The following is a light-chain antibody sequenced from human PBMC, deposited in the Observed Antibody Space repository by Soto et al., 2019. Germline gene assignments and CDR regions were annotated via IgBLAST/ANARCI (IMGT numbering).Light chain of an antibody. J-gene: IGKJ1*01. CDR3: QQYNAYSWT. CDR2: DAS. Sequence: DIQMTQSPSTLSASVGDRVTITCRASQSIRNWLAWYQQKPGKVPKLLIYDASSLASGVPSRFSGSGSGTEFTLTISSLQPDDFGTYYCQQYNAYSWTFGQGTKVDIK. V-gene: IGKV1-5*01. CDR1: QSIRNW.